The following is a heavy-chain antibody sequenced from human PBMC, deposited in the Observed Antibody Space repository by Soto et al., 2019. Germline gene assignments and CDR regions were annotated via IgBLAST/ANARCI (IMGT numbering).Heavy chain of an antibody. D-gene: IGHD6-13*01. Sequence: GDSLKISCKGSGYSFTSYWIGWVRQMPGKGLEWMGIIYPGDSDTRYSPSFQGQVTISADKSISTAYLQWSSLKASDTAMYYCARHQYSSSWTPYGMDVWGQGTTVTVSS. CDR2: IYPGDSDT. CDR3: ARHQYSSSWTPYGMDV. J-gene: IGHJ6*02. CDR1: GYSFTSYW. V-gene: IGHV5-51*01.